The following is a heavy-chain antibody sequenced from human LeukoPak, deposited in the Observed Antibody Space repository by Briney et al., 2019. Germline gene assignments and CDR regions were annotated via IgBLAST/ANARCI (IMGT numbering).Heavy chain of an antibody. CDR1: GFTFSSYA. V-gene: IGHV3-23*01. CDR2: ISGSGRST. D-gene: IGHD6-13*01. Sequence: GGSLRLSCAASGFTFSSYAMSWVRQAPGKGLEWVAAISGSGRSTYYADSVKGRFTISRDNSKNTLYLQMNSLRAEDTAVYYCAKDRRAGYWYFDLWGRGTLVTVSS. J-gene: IGHJ2*01. CDR3: AKDRRAGYWYFDL.